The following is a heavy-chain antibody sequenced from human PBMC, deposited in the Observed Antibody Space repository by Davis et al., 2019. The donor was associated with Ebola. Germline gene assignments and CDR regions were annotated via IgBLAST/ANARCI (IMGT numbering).Heavy chain of an antibody. Sequence: GESLKISCKGSGYSFSGNWIGWVRQMPGKGLEWMGIIYPGDSDTRYSPSCQGQVTISADKSISTAYLQWSSLKASDTAMYYCARHERYCSSTSCYPSWFDPWGQGTLVTVSS. V-gene: IGHV5-51*01. J-gene: IGHJ5*02. CDR1: GYSFSGNW. CDR2: IYPGDSDT. CDR3: ARHERYCSSTSCYPSWFDP. D-gene: IGHD2-2*01.